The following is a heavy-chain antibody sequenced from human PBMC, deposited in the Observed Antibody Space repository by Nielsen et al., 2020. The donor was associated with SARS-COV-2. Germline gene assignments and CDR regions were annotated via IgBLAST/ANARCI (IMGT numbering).Heavy chain of an antibody. V-gene: IGHV3-13*01. CDR3: ARGRRPELPPSDAFDI. CDR1: GFNFNNYA. CDR2: IGTACVT. J-gene: IGHJ3*02. D-gene: IGHD1-1*01. Sequence: GGSLRLSCAASGFNFNNYAMFCVRQGRGQGPEWVSFIGTACVTYYPGTVKGRFPVSRDNATNSVYLQMHSLRAEDTGVYYRARGRRPELPPSDAFDIWGQGTMVTVSS.